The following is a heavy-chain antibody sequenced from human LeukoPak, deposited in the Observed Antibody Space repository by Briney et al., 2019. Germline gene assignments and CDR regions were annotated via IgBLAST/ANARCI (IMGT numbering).Heavy chain of an antibody. CDR3: ASRLRTLDY. J-gene: IGHJ4*02. Sequence: SVKVSCKASGYTFTSYYMHWVRQAPGQGLEWMGGIIPIFGTANYAQKFQGRVTITADESTSTAYMELSSLRSEDTAVYYCASRLRTLDYWGQGTLVTVSS. CDR1: GYTFTSYY. CDR2: IIPIFGTA. D-gene: IGHD3/OR15-3a*01. V-gene: IGHV1-69*13.